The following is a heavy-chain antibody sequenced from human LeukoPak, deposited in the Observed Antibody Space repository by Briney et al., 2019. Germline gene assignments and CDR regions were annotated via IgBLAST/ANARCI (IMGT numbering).Heavy chain of an antibody. CDR2: IYHSGST. J-gene: IGHJ5*02. CDR1: GGSISSSNW. D-gene: IGHD2-15*01. CDR3: ARPLSLGYCSGGSCYGRGAWFDR. V-gene: IGHV4-4*02. Sequence: SGTLSLTCAVSGGSISSSNWWSWVSQPPGKGLEWIGQIYHSGSTNYNPSLKSRVTISVDKSKNQFSLKLRSVTAADTAVYYCARPLSLGYCSGGSCYGRGAWFDRWGQGTLVTVSS.